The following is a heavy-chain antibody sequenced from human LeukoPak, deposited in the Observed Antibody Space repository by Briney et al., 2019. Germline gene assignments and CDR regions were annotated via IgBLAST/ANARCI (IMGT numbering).Heavy chain of an antibody. V-gene: IGHV3-66*01. J-gene: IGHJ4*02. Sequence: GGSLRLSCAASGLTVSSNYMSWVRQAPGKGLEWVSVIYSGGSTYYADSVKGRFTISRDNSKNTLYLQMNSLRAEDTAVYYCARDRVGFSRSGEPLGYWGQGTLVTVSS. CDR2: IYSGGST. CDR3: ARDRVGFSRSGEPLGY. CDR1: GLTVSSNY. D-gene: IGHD1-26*01.